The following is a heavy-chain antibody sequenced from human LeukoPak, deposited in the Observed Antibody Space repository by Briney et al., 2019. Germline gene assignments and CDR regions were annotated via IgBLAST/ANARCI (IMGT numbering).Heavy chain of an antibody. CDR1: GGSFSGYY. V-gene: IGHV4-34*01. J-gene: IGHJ6*03. CDR3: ARVRYSHDYYYYMDV. Sequence: SETLSLTCAVYGGSFSGYYWSWIRQPPGKGLEWIGEINHSGSTNYNPSLKSRVTISVDTSKNQFSLKLSSVTAADTAVYYCARVRYSHDYYYYMDVWGKGTTVTVSS. D-gene: IGHD1-1*01. CDR2: INHSGST.